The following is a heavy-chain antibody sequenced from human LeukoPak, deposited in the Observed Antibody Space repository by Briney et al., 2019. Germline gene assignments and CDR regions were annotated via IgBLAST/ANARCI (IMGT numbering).Heavy chain of an antibody. CDR3: SRMFDFGRV. CDR1: GFIFSTYW. Sequence: GGSLRLSCAASGFIFSTYWMTWVRQAPGKGLEWVANIKHDGSEKYYVDSVKGRFTISRDSAKNSLFLQMDSLRVEDTAVYFCSRMFDFGRVWGQGTLVTVSS. CDR2: IKHDGSEK. D-gene: IGHD3-9*01. J-gene: IGHJ4*02. V-gene: IGHV3-7*01.